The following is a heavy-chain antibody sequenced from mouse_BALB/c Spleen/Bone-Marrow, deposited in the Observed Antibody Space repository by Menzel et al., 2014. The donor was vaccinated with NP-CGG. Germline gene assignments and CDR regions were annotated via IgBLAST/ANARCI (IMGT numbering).Heavy chain of an antibody. CDR2: IDPANGNT. J-gene: IGHJ2*01. CDR3: ARYRLGTYFDY. D-gene: IGHD2-14*01. Sequence: EVQLQESGAELVKPGASVKLSCTASSFNIKDTYMHWVKQRPEQGLEWIGRIDPANGNTKYDPKFQGKATITADTSSNTAYPQLSSLTSEDTAVYYCARYRLGTYFDYWGQGTTLTVSS. V-gene: IGHV14-3*02. CDR1: SFNIKDTY.